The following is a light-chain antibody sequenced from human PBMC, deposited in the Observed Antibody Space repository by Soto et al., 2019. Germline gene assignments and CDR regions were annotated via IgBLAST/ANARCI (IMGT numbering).Light chain of an antibody. J-gene: IGKJ5*01. Sequence: DIQMTQSPSSLSASVGDRVTITCRASQDISVYLAWYQQKPGKVPKLLIYSASTLQSGVPSRFSGSGSGTDFTLTISSLQPEDVATYYCQKFTTAPLTFGQGKLLEIK. V-gene: IGKV1-27*01. CDR1: QDISVY. CDR3: QKFTTAPLT. CDR2: SAS.